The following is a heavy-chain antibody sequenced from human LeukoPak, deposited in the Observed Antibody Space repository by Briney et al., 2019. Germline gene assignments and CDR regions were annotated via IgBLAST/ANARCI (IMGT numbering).Heavy chain of an antibody. CDR3: ATRPFPLEGPAGFDP. J-gene: IGHJ5*02. CDR1: GYTFSSYG. V-gene: IGHV1-18*01. Sequence: EASVKVSCKASGYTFSSYGISWVRQAPGQGLEWMGWISTNNGNTNYVQKVQGRVTMTTDTSTSTAYMELRSLRSDDTAVYYCATRPFPLEGPAGFDPWGQGTLVTVSS. CDR2: ISTNNGNT. D-gene: IGHD3-3*01.